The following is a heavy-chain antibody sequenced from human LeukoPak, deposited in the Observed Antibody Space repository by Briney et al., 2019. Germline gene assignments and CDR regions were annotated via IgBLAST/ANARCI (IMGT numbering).Heavy chain of an antibody. CDR2: ISSSSSYI. J-gene: IGHJ4*02. CDR3: ARDHDILTGPAYYFDY. Sequence: PGGSLRLSCAASGFTFSVYSMNWVREAPGKGLEWVSSISSSSSYIYYADSVKGRFTISRDNAKNSLYLQMNSLRAEDTAVYYCARDHDILTGPAYYFDYWGQGTLVTVSS. V-gene: IGHV3-21*01. CDR1: GFTFSVYS. D-gene: IGHD3-9*01.